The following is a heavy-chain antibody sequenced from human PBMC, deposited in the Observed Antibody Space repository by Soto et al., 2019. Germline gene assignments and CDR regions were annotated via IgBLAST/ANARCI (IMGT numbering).Heavy chain of an antibody. J-gene: IGHJ6*02. CDR1: GYSFTSYW. V-gene: IGHV5-51*01. Sequence: PGESLKISCKGSGYSFTSYWIGWVRQMPGKGLEWMGIIYPGDSDTRYSPSFQGQVTISADKSISNASLQWSSLKASDTAMYYCESTFPTVTNYGLYYYYGMDVWAQGTSVPVSS. CDR3: ESTFPTVTNYGLYYYYGMDV. CDR2: IYPGDSDT. D-gene: IGHD4-4*01.